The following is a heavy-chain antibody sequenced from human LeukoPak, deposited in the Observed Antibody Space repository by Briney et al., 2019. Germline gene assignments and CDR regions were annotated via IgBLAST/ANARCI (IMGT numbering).Heavy chain of an antibody. Sequence: GGSLRLSCATSGFTFSNAWMSWVRQAPGKGLEWVGRIKSKSDGEITGYAAPVKGRFTISRGDSKNTLYVQMNSLKTEDTAVYYCTTHTGYGSKWLLDHWGQGTLVTVSS. CDR3: TTHTGYGSKWLLDH. J-gene: IGHJ4*02. V-gene: IGHV3-15*01. D-gene: IGHD2-2*01. CDR1: GFTFSNAW. CDR2: IKSKSDGEIT.